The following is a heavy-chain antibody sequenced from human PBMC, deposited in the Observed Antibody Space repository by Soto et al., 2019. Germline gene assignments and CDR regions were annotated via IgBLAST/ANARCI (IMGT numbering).Heavy chain of an antibody. CDR3: AKWQQLVLNYFDY. J-gene: IGHJ4*02. CDR2: ISGSGGST. Sequence: PGGSLRLSCAASGFTFSSYAMSWVRQAPGKGQEWVSAISGSGGSTYYADSVKGRFTISRDNPKNTLYLQMNSLRAEDTAVYYCAKWQQLVLNYFDYWGQGTLVTVSS. D-gene: IGHD6-13*01. CDR1: GFTFSSYA. V-gene: IGHV3-23*01.